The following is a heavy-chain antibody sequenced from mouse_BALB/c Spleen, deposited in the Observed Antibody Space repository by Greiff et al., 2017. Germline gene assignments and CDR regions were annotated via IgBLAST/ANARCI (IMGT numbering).Heavy chain of an antibody. V-gene: IGHV3-8*02. CDR1: GDSITSGY. J-gene: IGHJ3*01. Sequence: EVQLQQSGPSLVKPSQTLSLTCSVTGDSITSGYWNWIRKFPGNKLEYMGYISYSGSTYYTQSLKSRISITLDTSKNQYYLQLNSVTTEDTATYYCARLGGYYALGWFAYWGQGTLVTVSA. CDR2: ISYSGST. D-gene: IGHD2-3*01. CDR3: ARLGGYYALGWFAY.